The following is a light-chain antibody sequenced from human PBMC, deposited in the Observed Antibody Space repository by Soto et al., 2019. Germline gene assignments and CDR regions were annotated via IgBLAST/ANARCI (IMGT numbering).Light chain of an antibody. CDR3: AAWDDSLSGPL. CDR2: SND. V-gene: IGLV1-47*01. CDR1: SSNIGTNY. Sequence: QSVLTQSPSASGTPGQRVIISCSGTSSNIGTNYVYWYQQLPGTAPKVLIYSNDKRPSGVPNRFSGSKSDTSASLAISGLRSEDEADYYCAAWDDSLSGPLFGGGTKVTVL. J-gene: IGLJ2*01.